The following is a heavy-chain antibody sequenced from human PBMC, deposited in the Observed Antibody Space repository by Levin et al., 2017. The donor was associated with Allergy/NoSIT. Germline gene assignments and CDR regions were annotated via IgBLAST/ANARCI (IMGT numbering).Heavy chain of an antibody. CDR1: GYTFTDHY. D-gene: IGHD4-17*01. V-gene: IGHV1-2*02. Sequence: ASVKVSCKAAGYTFTDHYMHWVRQAPGQGLEWMGWVNCNSGDTHYAQKFQDRVTMTMDTSITTAYIEVSSLRFDDTALYFCARNDYGDYVQNFDYWGQGTLVTVSS. CDR2: VNCNSGDT. J-gene: IGHJ4*02. CDR3: ARNDYGDYVQNFDY.